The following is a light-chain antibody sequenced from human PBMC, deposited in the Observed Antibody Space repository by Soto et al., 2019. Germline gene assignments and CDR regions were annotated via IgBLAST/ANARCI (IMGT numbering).Light chain of an antibody. V-gene: IGKV3-15*01. J-gene: IGKJ1*01. CDR1: QSVSSN. CDR3: QQYNNPQT. Sequence: EIVMTQSPATLSVSPGERATLSCRASQSVSSNLAWYQQKPGQAPRLLIYGAFTRATGIPARFSGSGSGTEFTLTISSLQSEDFAVYYCQQYNNPQTFGQGTKVDIK. CDR2: GAF.